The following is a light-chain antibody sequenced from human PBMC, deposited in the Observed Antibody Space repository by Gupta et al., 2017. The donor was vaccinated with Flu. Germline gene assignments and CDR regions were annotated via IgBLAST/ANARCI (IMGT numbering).Light chain of an antibody. Sequence: QSVLTQPPSVSGAPGQRVTISCTGSSSNIGAGYDVHWYQQLPGRAPKVLIYGSSNRPSGVPARFFGSKSGIPAQLAITGLQAEDEADYYGQSYDTSLSGCVFGGGTKVTVL. CDR1: SSNIGAGYD. CDR2: GSS. V-gene: IGLV1-40*01. J-gene: IGLJ3*02. CDR3: QSYDTSLSGCV.